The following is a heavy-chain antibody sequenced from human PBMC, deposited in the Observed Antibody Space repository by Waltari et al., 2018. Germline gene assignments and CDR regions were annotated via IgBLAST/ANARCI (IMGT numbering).Heavy chain of an antibody. Sequence: QVQLQQWGAGLLKPSETLSLTCAVYGGSFSGYYWSWIRQPPGKGLEWIGEINHSGSTNYNPSRMSRVTRSVDTSKNQFSLKLSSVTAADTAVYYCARGDNRYSYGLDYWGQGTLVTVSS. D-gene: IGHD5-18*01. J-gene: IGHJ4*02. V-gene: IGHV4-34*01. CDR1: GGSFSGYY. CDR3: ARGDNRYSYGLDY. CDR2: INHSGST.